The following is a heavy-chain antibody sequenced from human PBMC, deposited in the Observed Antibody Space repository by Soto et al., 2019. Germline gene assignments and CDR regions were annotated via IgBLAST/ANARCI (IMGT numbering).Heavy chain of an antibody. D-gene: IGHD1-26*01. CDR1: EFTFSNFW. J-gene: IGHJ3*02. Sequence: EVQLVESGGGLVQPGGSLRLSCAASEFTFSNFWMHWVRQASGKGLVWVSRINSDGSNLAYADSVKGRFTISRDNAKNTPFLKMTSLGAEDTAVYYCARGRYSGTYFGAFDMWGQGTMVTVSS. V-gene: IGHV3-74*01. CDR2: INSDGSNL. CDR3: ARGRYSGTYFGAFDM.